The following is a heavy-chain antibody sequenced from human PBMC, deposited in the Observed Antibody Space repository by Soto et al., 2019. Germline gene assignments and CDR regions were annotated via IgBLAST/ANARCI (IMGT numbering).Heavy chain of an antibody. Sequence: SETLSLTCSVSGGSVRTGSYHWGWIRQPPGKGLEWIGFIPNNGSPDYNPSLKSRVVVSIDRSKNQFSLKVNSVTAADTAVYFCARIGWGGDSWGQGTLVTVSS. CDR3: ARIGWGGDS. CDR2: IPNNGSP. CDR1: GGSVRTGSYH. V-gene: IGHV4-61*01. J-gene: IGHJ4*02. D-gene: IGHD7-27*01.